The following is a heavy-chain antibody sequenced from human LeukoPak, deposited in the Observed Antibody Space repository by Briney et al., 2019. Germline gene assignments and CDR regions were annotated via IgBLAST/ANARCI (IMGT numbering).Heavy chain of an antibody. CDR1: GGTFSSYA. V-gene: IGHV1-69*05. J-gene: IGHJ5*02. Sequence: GASVNVSYTASGGTFSSYAISWVRQAPGQGREWMGGIIPIFGTANYAQKFQGRVTITTDESTSTAYMELSSLRSEDTAVYYCARDASTEIYSSGWYSRFDPWGQGTLVTVSS. CDR2: IIPIFGTA. D-gene: IGHD6-19*01. CDR3: ARDASTEIYSSGWYSRFDP.